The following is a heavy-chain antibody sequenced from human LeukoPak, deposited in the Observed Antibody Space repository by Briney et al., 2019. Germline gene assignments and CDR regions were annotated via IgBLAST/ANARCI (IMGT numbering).Heavy chain of an antibody. CDR1: GFTFSSYA. V-gene: IGHV3-23*01. CDR2: ISGSGGST. D-gene: IGHD6-13*01. Sequence: RPGGSLRLSCAASGFTFSSYAMSWVRQAPGKGLEWVSDISGSGGSTYYADSVKGRFTISRDNSKNTLYLQMNSLRAEDTAVYYCAKGVMYSSSCFDYWGQGTLVTVSS. CDR3: AKGVMYSSSCFDY. J-gene: IGHJ4*02.